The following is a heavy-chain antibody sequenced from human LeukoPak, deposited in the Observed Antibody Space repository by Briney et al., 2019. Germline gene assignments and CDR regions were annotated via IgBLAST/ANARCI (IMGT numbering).Heavy chain of an antibody. CDR2: IYYSGST. Sequence: PSETLSLTCTVSGGSISSGDYYWSWIRQPPGKGLEWIGYIYYSGSTYYNPSLKSRVTISVDTSKNQFSLKLSSVTAADTAVYYCARDYDGSSLFDYWGQGTLVTVSS. CDR1: GGSISSGDYY. D-gene: IGHD6-6*01. V-gene: IGHV4-30-4*02. CDR3: ARDYDGSSLFDY. J-gene: IGHJ4*02.